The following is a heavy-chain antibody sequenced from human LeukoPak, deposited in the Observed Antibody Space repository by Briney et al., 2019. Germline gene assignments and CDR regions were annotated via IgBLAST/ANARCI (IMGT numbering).Heavy chain of an antibody. CDR3: ARAPEGLYDSSGY. CDR2: ISSSSSYI. CDR1: GFTFSSYS. J-gene: IGHJ4*02. D-gene: IGHD3-22*01. Sequence: GGSLRLSCAASGFTFSSYSMNWVRQAPGEGLEWVSSISSSSSYIYYADSVKGRFTISRDNAKNSLYLQMNSQRAEDTAVYYCARAPEGLYDSSGYWGQGTLVTVSS. V-gene: IGHV3-21*01.